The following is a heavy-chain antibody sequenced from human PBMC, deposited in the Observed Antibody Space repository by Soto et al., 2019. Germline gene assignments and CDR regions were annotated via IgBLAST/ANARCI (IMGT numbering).Heavy chain of an antibody. CDR3: ARVTTSDS. CDR2: IYYSGST. D-gene: IGHD4-17*01. Sequence: SETLSLTCTVSGGSISSGDYYWSWIRQPPGKGLEWIGYIYYSGSTYYNPALKSRVTISVDTSKNHFSLKVSSVTAADTAVYYCARVTTSDSWGPGILVTVSS. J-gene: IGHJ4*02. V-gene: IGHV4-30-4*01. CDR1: GGSISSGDYY.